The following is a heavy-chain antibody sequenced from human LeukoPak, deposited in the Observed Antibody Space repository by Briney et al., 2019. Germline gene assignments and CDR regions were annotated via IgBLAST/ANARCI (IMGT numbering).Heavy chain of an antibody. CDR3: ARDYNTATLDY. CDR2: IYNGGST. D-gene: IGHD5-18*01. Sequence: GGSLRLSCAASGFTVSSNYMSWVRQAPGKGLEWVSVIYNGGSTYNADSVKGRFTISRDNSKNTLYLQMNSLRAEDTAVYYCARDYNTATLDYRGQGTLVTVSS. CDR1: GFTVSSNY. V-gene: IGHV3-66*01. J-gene: IGHJ4*02.